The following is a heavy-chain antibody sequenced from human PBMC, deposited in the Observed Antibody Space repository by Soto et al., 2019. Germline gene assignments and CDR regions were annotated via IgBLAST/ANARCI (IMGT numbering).Heavy chain of an antibody. CDR2: LSDGGSS. J-gene: IGHJ4*02. V-gene: IGHV3-53*01. Sequence: LRLSCAASGFSVSSTYMSWVRQAPGKGLEWVSTLSDGGSSHYADSVTGRFSVSRDNSKNTLYLQMSGLRADDTAIYYCSRDFASGGYDFRGQGTQVTVSS. D-gene: IGHD5-12*01. CDR3: SRDFASGGYDF. CDR1: GFSVSSTY.